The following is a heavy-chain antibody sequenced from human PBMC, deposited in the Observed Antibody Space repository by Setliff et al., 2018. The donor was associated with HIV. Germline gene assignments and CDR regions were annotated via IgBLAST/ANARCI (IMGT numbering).Heavy chain of an antibody. V-gene: IGHV4-39*01. Sequence: SETLSLTCTVSGGSISSSSYYWGWIRQPPGKGLEWIGSLHYSGSPYYNPSLKSRVTISVDTSRNQFSLKLTSVTAADTAVYYCARHGIAVAGPYPFDYWGQGTLVTVSS. D-gene: IGHD6-19*01. CDR2: LHYSGSP. J-gene: IGHJ4*02. CDR1: GGSISSSSYY. CDR3: ARHGIAVAGPYPFDY.